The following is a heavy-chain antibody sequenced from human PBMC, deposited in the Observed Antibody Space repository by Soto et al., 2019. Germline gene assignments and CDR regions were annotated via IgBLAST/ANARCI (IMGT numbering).Heavy chain of an antibody. D-gene: IGHD1-1*01. J-gene: IGHJ4*02. CDR3: AHPIPKTATTFGF. CDR1: GFTFSNFA. CDR2: ISGSGDDT. Sequence: QLLESGGGFVQPGGSLRLSCVASGFTFSNFAMAWVRQAPGEGLEWVSAISGSGDDTFYADSMKGPFTISRDNSKDALYLQINSLRAEDTAVYYCAHPIPKTATTFGFWGQGTLVTVSS. V-gene: IGHV3-23*01.